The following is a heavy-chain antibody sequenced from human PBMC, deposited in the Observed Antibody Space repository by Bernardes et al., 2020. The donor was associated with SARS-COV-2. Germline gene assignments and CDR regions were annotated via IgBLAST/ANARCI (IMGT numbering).Heavy chain of an antibody. V-gene: IGHV4-4*07. D-gene: IGHD2-15*01. CDR2: IYTSGST. J-gene: IGHJ6*02. CDR1: GGSISSYY. Sequence: SETLSLTCTVSGGSISSYYWSWIRQPAGKGLEWIGRIYTSGSTNYNPSLKSRVTMSVDTSKNQFSLKLSSVTAADTAVYYCARDVLGYCSGGSCRVMDVWGQGTTVTVSS. CDR3: ARDVLGYCSGGSCRVMDV.